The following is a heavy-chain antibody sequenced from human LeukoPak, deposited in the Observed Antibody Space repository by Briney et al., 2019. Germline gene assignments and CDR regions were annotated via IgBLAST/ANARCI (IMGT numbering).Heavy chain of an antibody. CDR2: IYYSGST. D-gene: IGHD3-10*01. V-gene: IGHV4-59*01. CDR3: ARVGYSSSGNYYNDRGAFDY. CDR1: GGSISSYY. J-gene: IGHJ4*02. Sequence: SETLSLTCTVSGGSISSYYWSWIRQPPGKGLEWIGYIYYSGSTNYNPSLKSRVTISVDTSKNQFSLKLSSVTAADTAVYYCARVGYSSSGNYYNDRGAFDYWGQGTLVTVSS.